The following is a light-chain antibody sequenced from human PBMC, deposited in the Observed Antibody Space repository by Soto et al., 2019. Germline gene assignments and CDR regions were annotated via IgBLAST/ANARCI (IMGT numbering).Light chain of an antibody. V-gene: IGLV3-25*02. CDR1: ALPKQY. CDR3: QSADSSGTYVWV. Sequence: SYELTQPPSVSVSPGQTARITCSGDALPKQYAYWYQQKPGQAPVLVIYEDSERPSGIPERFSGSSSGTTVTLTISGVQAEDEADYYCQSADSSGTYVWVFGGGTKLTVL. CDR2: EDS. J-gene: IGLJ3*02.